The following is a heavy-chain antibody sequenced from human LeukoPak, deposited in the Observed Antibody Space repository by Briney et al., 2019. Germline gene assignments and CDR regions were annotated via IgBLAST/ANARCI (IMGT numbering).Heavy chain of an antibody. D-gene: IGHD3-3*01. CDR3: ARLTYYDFWSGYSYAFDI. J-gene: IGHJ3*02. V-gene: IGHV1-2*02. CDR2: INPSSGGT. Sequence: ASVKVSCKASVYTFTGYYMHWVRQAPGQGLEWMGWINPSSGGTNYAQKFQGRVTMTRDTSISTAYMEPSRLRSDDTAVYYCARLTYYDFWSGYSYAFDIWGQGTMVTVSS. CDR1: VYTFTGYY.